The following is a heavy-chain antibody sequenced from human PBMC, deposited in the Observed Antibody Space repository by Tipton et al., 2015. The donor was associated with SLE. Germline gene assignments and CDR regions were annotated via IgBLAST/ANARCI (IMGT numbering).Heavy chain of an antibody. D-gene: IGHD5-24*01. J-gene: IGHJ4*02. CDR1: RGSISISHYY. CDR2: IFYRGNS. V-gene: IGHV4-61*05. Sequence: TLSLTCTVSRGSISISHYYWGWVRQSPGKGLEWIGYIFYRGNSNYNPSLKGRVTMSVDMSKNQFSLRLRSVSAADTAVYYCARGRDGYIYWGQGALVTVSP. CDR3: ARGRDGYIY.